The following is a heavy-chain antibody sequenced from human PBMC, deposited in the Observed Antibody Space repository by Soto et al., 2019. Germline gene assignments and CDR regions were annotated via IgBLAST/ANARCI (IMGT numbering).Heavy chain of an antibody. V-gene: IGHV1-3*01. Sequence: QVQVVQSGAEVKKPGASVKVSCKASGYTFTSYAMHWVRQAPGQRLEWMGWINPGDGNTKNSQKFQGRVTITMDTFPTTAYMELSRLTADDTAVSYCARGAGSVTTVYFDLWGRGTLVTVSS. D-gene: IGHD3-10*01. CDR2: INPGDGNT. CDR1: GYTFTSYA. CDR3: ARGAGSVTTVYFDL. J-gene: IGHJ2*01.